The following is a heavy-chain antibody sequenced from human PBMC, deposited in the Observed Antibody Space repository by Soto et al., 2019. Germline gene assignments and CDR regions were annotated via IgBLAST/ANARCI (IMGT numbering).Heavy chain of an antibody. CDR2: IKSKTDGGTT. J-gene: IGHJ4*02. D-gene: IGHD2-15*01. Sequence: GGSLRLSCAASRFTFSNAWMSWVRQAPGKGLEWVGRIKSKTDGGTTDYAAPVKGRFTISRDDSKNTLYLQVNSLKTEDTAVYYCTTVTYSSDGLDYWGQGTLVTVS. V-gene: IGHV3-15*01. CDR3: TTVTYSSDGLDY. CDR1: RFTFSNAW.